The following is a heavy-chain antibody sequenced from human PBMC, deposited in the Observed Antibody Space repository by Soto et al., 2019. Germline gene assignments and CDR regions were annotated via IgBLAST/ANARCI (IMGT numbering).Heavy chain of an antibody. V-gene: IGHV3-23*01. D-gene: IGHD3-9*01. CDR2: ISGSGGST. Sequence: GGSLRLSCAASGFTFSSYAMSWVRQAPGKGLEWVSAISGSGGSTYYADSVKGRFTISRDNSKNTLYLQMNSLRAEDTAVYYCAKFTYYDILTGWAGAFDIWGQGTMVTVSS. J-gene: IGHJ3*02. CDR1: GFTFSSYA. CDR3: AKFTYYDILTGWAGAFDI.